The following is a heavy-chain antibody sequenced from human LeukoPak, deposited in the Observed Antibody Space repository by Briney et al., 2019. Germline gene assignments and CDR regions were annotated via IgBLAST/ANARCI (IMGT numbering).Heavy chain of an antibody. V-gene: IGHV4-34*01. CDR3: ARDTYYYYGMDV. CDR1: GGSFGGYY. CDR2: INHSGST. J-gene: IGHJ6*02. Sequence: PSETLSLTCAVYGGSFGGYYWSWIRQPPGKGLEWIGEINHSGSTNYNPSLKSRVTISVDTSKNQFSLKLSSVTAADTAVYYCARDTYYYYGMDVWGQGTTVTVSS.